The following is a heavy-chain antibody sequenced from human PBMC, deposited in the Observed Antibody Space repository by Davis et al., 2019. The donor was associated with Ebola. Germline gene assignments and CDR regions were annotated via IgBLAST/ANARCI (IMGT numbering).Heavy chain of an antibody. CDR1: GFTFSSYW. CDR3: ARDRTAYDFWSGYYNYFDY. CDR2: IKQDGSEI. D-gene: IGHD3-3*01. Sequence: GESLKISCAVSGFTFSSYWMSWVRQAPGKGLEWVANIKQDGSEIHYVDSVKGRFTISRDNAKNSLYLQMNSLRAEDTAVYYCARDRTAYDFWSGYYNYFDYWGQGTLVTVSS. V-gene: IGHV3-7*03. J-gene: IGHJ4*02.